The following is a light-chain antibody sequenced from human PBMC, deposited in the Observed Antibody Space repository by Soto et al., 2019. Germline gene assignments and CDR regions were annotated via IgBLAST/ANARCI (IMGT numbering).Light chain of an antibody. CDR3: QKYFSAPWT. J-gene: IGKJ1*01. Sequence: DIQMTQSPSFLSASVGDRVTITCRASQAISNSLAWYQQKAGKVPTLLIYAASTLQSGVPSRFSGSGSGTYFTLTISSLQPEDVAVYYCQKYFSAPWTFGQGTKVEIK. CDR2: AAS. V-gene: IGKV1-27*01. CDR1: QAISNS.